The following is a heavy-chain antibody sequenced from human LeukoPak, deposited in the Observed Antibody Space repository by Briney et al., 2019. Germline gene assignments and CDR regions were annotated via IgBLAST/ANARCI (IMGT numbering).Heavy chain of an antibody. CDR1: GYTFTGYY. CDR3: AILDYGGNPHYFDY. D-gene: IGHD4-23*01. V-gene: IGHV1-2*02. J-gene: IGHJ4*02. CDR2: INPNSGGT. Sequence: ASVKVSCKASGYTFTGYYMHWVRQAPGQGLEWMGWINPNSGGTNYAQKFQGRVTMTRDTSISTSYMELSRLRSDDTAVYYCAILDYGGNPHYFDYWGQGTLVTVSS.